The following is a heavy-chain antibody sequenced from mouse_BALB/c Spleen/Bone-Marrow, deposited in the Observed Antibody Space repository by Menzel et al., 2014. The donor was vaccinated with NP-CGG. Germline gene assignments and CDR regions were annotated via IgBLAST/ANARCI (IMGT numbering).Heavy chain of an antibody. CDR1: GFNIKDTY. CDR2: IDPANGNT. CDR3: AKYYYGNSLFAY. Sequence: EVQGVESGAELVKPGASVKLSCTASGFNIKDTYMHWVKQRPEQGLEWIGRIDPANGNTKYDPKFQGKATITADTSSNTAYRQLSSLTSEDTAVYYCAKYYYGNSLFAYWGQGTLVTVSA. D-gene: IGHD1-1*01. V-gene: IGHV14-3*02. J-gene: IGHJ3*01.